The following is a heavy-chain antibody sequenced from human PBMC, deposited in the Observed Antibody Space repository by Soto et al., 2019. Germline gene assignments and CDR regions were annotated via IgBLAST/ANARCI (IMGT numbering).Heavy chain of an antibody. D-gene: IGHD2-2*02. Sequence: QLGGSLRLSCAASGFTFSSYAMSWVRQAPGKGLEWVSAISGSGGSTYYADSVKGRFTISRDNSKNTLYLQMNSLRAEDTAVYYCAKDRDIVVVPAAIAFDIWGQGTMVTVSS. CDR3: AKDRDIVVVPAAIAFDI. J-gene: IGHJ3*02. CDR2: ISGSGGST. CDR1: GFTFSSYA. V-gene: IGHV3-23*01.